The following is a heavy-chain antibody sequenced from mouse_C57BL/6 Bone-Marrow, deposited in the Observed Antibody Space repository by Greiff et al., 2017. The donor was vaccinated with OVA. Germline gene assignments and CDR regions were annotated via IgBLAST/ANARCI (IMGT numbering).Heavy chain of an antibody. CDR2: IYPRSGNT. Sequence: QVHVKQSGAELARPGASVKLSCKASGYTFTSYGISWVKQRTGQGLEWIGEIYPRSGNTYYNEKFKGKATLTADKSSSTAYMELRSLTSEDSAVYFCARPPYYAMDYWGQGTSVTVSS. CDR1: GYTFTSYG. J-gene: IGHJ4*01. V-gene: IGHV1-81*01. CDR3: ARPPYYAMDY.